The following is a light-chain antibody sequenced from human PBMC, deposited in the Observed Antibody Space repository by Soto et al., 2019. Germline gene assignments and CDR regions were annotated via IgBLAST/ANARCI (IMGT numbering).Light chain of an antibody. CDR1: QSVSSSIY. CDR2: GAS. Sequence: EIVLTQSPGTLSLSPGERATLSCRASQSVSSSIYLAWHQQKPGQAPRLLIYGASSRATGIPDRFSGSGSGTDFTLTISRLEPEDFAVYYCQLYGSSPYTFGQGTKLEIK. V-gene: IGKV3-20*01. J-gene: IGKJ2*01. CDR3: QLYGSSPYT.